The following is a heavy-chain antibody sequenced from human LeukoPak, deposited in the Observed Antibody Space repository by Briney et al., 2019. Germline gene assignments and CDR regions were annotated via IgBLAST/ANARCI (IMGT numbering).Heavy chain of an antibody. CDR3: AREGGATSYYFDY. V-gene: IGHV3-48*04. CDR1: GFTFSSYA. D-gene: IGHD1-26*01. J-gene: IGHJ4*02. CDR2: ISSGSATT. Sequence: GGSLRLSCAASGFTFSSYAMHWVRQAPGKGLEWVSHISSGSATTFYADSVKGRFTISRDNTRNSLSLQMNDLRAEDTAVYYCAREGGATSYYFDYWGQGTLVTVSS.